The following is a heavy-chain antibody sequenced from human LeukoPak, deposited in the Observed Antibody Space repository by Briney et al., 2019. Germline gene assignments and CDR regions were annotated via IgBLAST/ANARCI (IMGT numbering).Heavy chain of an antibody. D-gene: IGHD6-19*01. V-gene: IGHV3-23*01. CDR1: GFSFSNYG. Sequence: PGGSLTLSCAASGFSFSNYGMSWFRQAPGKGLEWVSTINTRADETHYADSVRGRFTIFRDNSKRTLALHVSNLRVEGTAVYYCERDPSDYEWQRGWYRDFWGRGSQVTVSS. CDR2: INTRADET. CDR3: ERDPSDYEWQRGWYRDF. J-gene: IGHJ4*01.